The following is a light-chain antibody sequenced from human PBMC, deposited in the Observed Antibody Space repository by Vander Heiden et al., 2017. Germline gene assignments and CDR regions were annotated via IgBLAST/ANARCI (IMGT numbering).Light chain of an antibody. CDR3: QQSYSTWT. CDR1: QSISRY. J-gene: IGKJ1*01. V-gene: IGKV1-39*01. Sequence: DIQMTKSPSSLSASVGDRVTITCRASQSISRYLNWYQQKPGKAPKLLIYAASSLQSGVPSRFSGSGSGTDFTLTISSLQPEDFATYYCQQSYSTWTFGQGTKVEIK. CDR2: AAS.